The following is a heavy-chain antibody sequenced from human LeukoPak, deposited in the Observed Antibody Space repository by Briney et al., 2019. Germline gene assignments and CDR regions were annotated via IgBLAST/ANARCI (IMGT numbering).Heavy chain of an antibody. Sequence: ASVKVSCKASGYPFTGYYMHWVRQAPGRGFEWMGWINSNIGDTSYAQKFQGRVTMTRDTSISTAYMELSSLTSDDTAVYYCARDFRRNYFDPWGQGTLVTVSS. CDR1: GYPFTGYY. V-gene: IGHV1-2*02. J-gene: IGHJ5*02. CDR2: INSNIGDT. CDR3: ARDFRRNYFDP.